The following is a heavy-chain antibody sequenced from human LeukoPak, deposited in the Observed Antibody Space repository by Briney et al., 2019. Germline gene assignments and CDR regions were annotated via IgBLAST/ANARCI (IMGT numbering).Heavy chain of an antibody. CDR1: GYTFTTYG. Sequence: ASVKVSCKASGYTFTTYGITWVRQAPGQGLEWMGWISAYNGDTNYAQKYQGRVTMTTDTSTSTAYMELRSLRSDDTAVYYCARGDSGSWSFDYRGQGTLVTVSS. D-gene: IGHD1-26*01. CDR2: ISAYNGDT. J-gene: IGHJ4*02. CDR3: ARGDSGSWSFDY. V-gene: IGHV1-18*01.